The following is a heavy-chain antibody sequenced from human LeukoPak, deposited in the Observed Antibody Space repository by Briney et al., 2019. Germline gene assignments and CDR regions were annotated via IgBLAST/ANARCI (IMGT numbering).Heavy chain of an antibody. J-gene: IGHJ4*02. CDR3: AKRGYSYGLVGTFDY. D-gene: IGHD5-18*01. Sequence: GGSLRLSCAASGFTFSSYEMNWVRQAPGKGLEWVGRIRSNADNYATVYAASVKGRFTISRDNSKNTLYLQMNSLRAEDTAVYYCAKRGYSYGLVGTFDYWGQGTLVTVSS. CDR1: GFTFSSYE. CDR2: IRSNADNYAT. V-gene: IGHV3-73*01.